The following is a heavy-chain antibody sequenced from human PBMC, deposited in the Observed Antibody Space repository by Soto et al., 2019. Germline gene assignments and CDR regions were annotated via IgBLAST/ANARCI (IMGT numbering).Heavy chain of an antibody. V-gene: IGHV3-23*01. CDR1: GCIFSSYA. Sequence: EVQLLESGGGLVLPGGSLRLSCAALGCIFSSYAMNWVRQAPGKGLDCASGISGRGDTIHYADSVKGRFTISRDNAQNTLYLQRNSLRAEDPSVYYCARLRYCSGECSEWFANLGKGTLVIVSS. CDR2: ISGRGDTI. J-gene: IGHJ1*01. CDR3: ARLRYCSGECSEWFAN. D-gene: IGHD2-15*01.